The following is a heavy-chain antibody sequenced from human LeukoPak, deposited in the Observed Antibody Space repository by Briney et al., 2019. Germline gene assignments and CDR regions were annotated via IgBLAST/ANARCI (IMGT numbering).Heavy chain of an antibody. CDR1: GFTFRSYS. J-gene: IGHJ6*02. Sequence: PGGSLRLSCAASGFTFRSYSMNWVRQAPGKGLEWVSSISSSSSYIFYADSVKGRFTINRDNAKNSLYLQMNSLRAEDTAVYYCARASAPDYDILTGYSSEGMDVWGQRTTVTVSS. D-gene: IGHD3-9*01. CDR2: ISSSSSYI. V-gene: IGHV3-21*01. CDR3: ARASAPDYDILTGYSSEGMDV.